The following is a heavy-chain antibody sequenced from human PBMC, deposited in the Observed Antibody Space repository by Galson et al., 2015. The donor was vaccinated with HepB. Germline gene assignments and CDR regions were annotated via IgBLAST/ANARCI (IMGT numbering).Heavy chain of an antibody. V-gene: IGHV3-53*01. CDR2: IYSGGST. CDR1: GFTVSSNY. D-gene: IGHD4-17*01. J-gene: IGHJ5*02. Sequence: LRLSCAASGFTVSSNYMSWVRQAPGKGLEWVSVIYSGGSTYYADSVKGRFTISRDNSKNTLYLQMNSLRAEDTAVYYCARGSGYDYGDYEARGNWFDPWGQGTLVTVSS. CDR3: ARGSGYDYGDYEARGNWFDP.